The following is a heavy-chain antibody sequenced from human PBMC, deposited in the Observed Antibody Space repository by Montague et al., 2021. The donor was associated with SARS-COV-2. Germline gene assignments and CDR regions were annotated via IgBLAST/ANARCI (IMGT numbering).Heavy chain of an antibody. D-gene: IGHD3-3*01. CDR3: ARSGVGIFDFSYFDS. CDR2: RYQNGAT. CDR1: GFSISSGYY. V-gene: IGHV4-38-2*02. Sequence: SETLSLTSSLSGFSISSGYYGGWIRQTPGKGLEWIGSRYQNGATYYSPSLKRPVTILLDTSKNQFSLSLTSVTAADTAVYYCARSGVGIFDFSYFDSWGQGSLVIVSS. J-gene: IGHJ4*02.